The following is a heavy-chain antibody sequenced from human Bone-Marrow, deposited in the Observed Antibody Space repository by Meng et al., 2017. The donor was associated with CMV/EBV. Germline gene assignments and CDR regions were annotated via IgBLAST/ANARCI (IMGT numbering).Heavy chain of an antibody. CDR2: ISPNTGGT. V-gene: IGHV1-2*02. J-gene: IGHJ4*02. CDR3: GRDPPDRPGWYVDY. CDR1: GYTFTGYY. D-gene: IGHD6-19*01. Sequence: ASVKVSCKASGYTFTGYYIYWVRQAPGQGLEWMGWISPNTGGTKYAQNFQGKVTMTRDTSISTVYMELSSLTSDDAAVYYCGRDPPDRPGWYVDYWGQGTLVTVSS.